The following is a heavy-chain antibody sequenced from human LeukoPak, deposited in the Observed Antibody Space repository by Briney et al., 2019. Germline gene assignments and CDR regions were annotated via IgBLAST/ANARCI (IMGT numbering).Heavy chain of an antibody. J-gene: IGHJ4*02. CDR3: ARRYSGVMQGYFDY. D-gene: IGHD5-12*01. V-gene: IGHV1-69*05. Sequence: ASVKVSCKASGGTFSSYAISWVRQAPGQGLEWMGRIIPIFGTANYAQKFQGRVTMTRDTSITTAYMELSSLRSEDTAVYYCARRYSGVMQGYFDYWGQGTLVTVSS. CDR2: IIPIFGTA. CDR1: GGTFSSYA.